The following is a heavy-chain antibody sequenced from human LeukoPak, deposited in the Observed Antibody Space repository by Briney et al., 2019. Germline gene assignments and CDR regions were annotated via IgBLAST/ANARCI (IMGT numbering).Heavy chain of an antibody. V-gene: IGHV4-61*02. CDR1: AGSISSGSYD. CDR2: IYTSGST. J-gene: IGHJ3*02. CDR3: ARDGGYSSGWLGWDDAFDI. D-gene: IGHD6-19*01. Sequence: SETLSLTCTVSAGSISSGSYDWSWIRQPAGKGLEWIGRIYTSGSTNYNPSLKSRVTISVDTSKNQFSLKLSSVTAADTAVYYCARDGGYSSGWLGWDDAFDIWGQGTMVTVSS.